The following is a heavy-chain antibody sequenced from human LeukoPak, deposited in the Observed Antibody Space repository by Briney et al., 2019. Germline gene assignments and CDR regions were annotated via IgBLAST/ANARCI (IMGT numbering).Heavy chain of an antibody. CDR1: GGSISSGTYY. CDR3: ARHRRLWFGELQYNWFDP. J-gene: IGHJ5*02. V-gene: IGHV4-61*02. Sequence: PSQTLSLTCTVSGGSISSGTYYWSWIRQPAGKGLEWLGRFYTTGSTSYNPSLKSRVTISVDRSKNQFSLKLSSVTAADTAVYYCARHRRLWFGELQYNWFDPWGQGTLVTVSS. D-gene: IGHD3-10*01. CDR2: FYTTGST.